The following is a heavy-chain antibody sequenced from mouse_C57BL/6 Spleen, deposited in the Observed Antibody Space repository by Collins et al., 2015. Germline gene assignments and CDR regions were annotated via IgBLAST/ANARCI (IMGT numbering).Heavy chain of an antibody. Sequence: SGRSLRLACATSGFTFSDFYMEWVRQAPGKGLEWIAANRNKAKDYTTEYSASVKGRFIVSRDTSQSILYLQMNALRVEDTATYYCAREDYGKFDVWGTGTTVTVSS. V-gene: IGHV7-1*01. CDR2: NRNKAKDYTT. CDR3: AREDYGKFDV. CDR1: GFTFSDFY. J-gene: IGHJ1*03.